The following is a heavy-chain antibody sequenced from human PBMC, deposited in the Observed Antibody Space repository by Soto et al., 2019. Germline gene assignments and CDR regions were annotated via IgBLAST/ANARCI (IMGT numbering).Heavy chain of an antibody. CDR1: GFTFSSYV. CDR2: ISGSGGST. V-gene: IGHV3-23*01. Sequence: EVQLLESGGGLVQPGGSLRLSCAASGFTFSSYVMSWVRQAPGKGLEWVSAISGSGGSTYYADSVKGRFTISRDNSKNTLYLQMNSLRAQDTAVYYCAKVRGCRQWLLFDYWGQGTLGTVSS. D-gene: IGHD6-19*01. J-gene: IGHJ4*02. CDR3: AKVRGCRQWLLFDY.